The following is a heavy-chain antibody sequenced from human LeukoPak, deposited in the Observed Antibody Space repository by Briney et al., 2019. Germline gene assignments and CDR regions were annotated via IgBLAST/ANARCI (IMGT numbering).Heavy chain of an antibody. J-gene: IGHJ5*02. Sequence: SVKVSCKASGGTFSSYTINWVRQAPGQGLEWMGRIIPILGIANYTQKFQGRVTITADRSTSTAYMELSSLRSEDTAVYYCAGLDSPFGCINGVCYTSWFDPWGQGTLVTVSS. CDR3: AGLDSPFGCINGVCYTSWFDP. CDR1: GGTFSSYT. CDR2: IIPILGIA. D-gene: IGHD2-8*01. V-gene: IGHV1-69*02.